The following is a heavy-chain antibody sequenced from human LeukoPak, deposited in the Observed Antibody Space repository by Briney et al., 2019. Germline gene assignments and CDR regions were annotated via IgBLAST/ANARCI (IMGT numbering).Heavy chain of an antibody. CDR2: IWYDGSNK. CDR1: GFTFSSYG. Sequence: EPGRSLRLSCAASGFTFSSYGMHWVRQAPGKGLEWVAVIWYDGSNKYYADSVKGRFTISRDNSKNTLYLQMNSLRAEDTAVYYRARDRSYYYGMDVWGQGTTVTVSS. CDR3: ARDRSYYYGMDV. J-gene: IGHJ6*02. V-gene: IGHV3-33*01.